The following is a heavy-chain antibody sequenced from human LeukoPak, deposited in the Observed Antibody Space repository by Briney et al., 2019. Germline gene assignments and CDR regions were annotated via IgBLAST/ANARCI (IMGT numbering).Heavy chain of an antibody. CDR1: GGSISSSNW. CDR3: ARGTIFGRWFDP. D-gene: IGHD3-3*01. J-gene: IGHJ5*02. Sequence: SETLSLTCAVSGGSISSSNWWSWVRQPPGKGLEWIGEIYNSGSTNYNPSLKSRVTISVDKSKNKFPLKLSSVTAADTAMYYCARGTIFGRWFDPWGQGTLVTVSS. V-gene: IGHV4-4*02. CDR2: IYNSGST.